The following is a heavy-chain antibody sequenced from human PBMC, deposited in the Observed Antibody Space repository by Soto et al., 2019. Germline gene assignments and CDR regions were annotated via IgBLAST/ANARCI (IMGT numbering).Heavy chain of an antibody. CDR3: ASSLLVGYGLEGESD. V-gene: IGHV1-18*01. J-gene: IGHJ4*02. D-gene: IGHD5-18*01. CDR2: ISAYNGNT. CDR1: GYTFTSCG. Sequence: QVQLVQSGAEVKKPGASVKVAFKAYGYTFTSCGISWVRQARGLGLEWMGWISAYNGNTNYAQKLQGRVTMTTDTSTSTAYMELRSLRSDDTAVYYCASSLLVGYGLEGESDWGQGTLVTVSS.